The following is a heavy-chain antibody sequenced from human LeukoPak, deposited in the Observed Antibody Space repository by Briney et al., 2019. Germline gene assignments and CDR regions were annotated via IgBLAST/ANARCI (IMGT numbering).Heavy chain of an antibody. CDR3: ASLARGGNWFDP. CDR1: GGSFIGYD. D-gene: IGHD6-6*01. Sequence: PSETLSLTSAVYGGSFIGYDWTWSRQPPGKGLEWIGEINHSGGTNYNPSLKSRVTISVDTSKNQFSLKLSSVTAADTAVYYCASLARGGNWFDPWGQGTLVTVSS. V-gene: IGHV4-34*01. J-gene: IGHJ5*02. CDR2: INHSGGT.